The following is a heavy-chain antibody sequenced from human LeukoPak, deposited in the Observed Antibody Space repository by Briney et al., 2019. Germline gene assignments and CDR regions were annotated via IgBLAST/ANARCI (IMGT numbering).Heavy chain of an antibody. CDR3: ARDRHCTNGVCVGWFDP. CDR2: INSGGSET. D-gene: IGHD2-8*01. J-gene: IGHJ5*02. V-gene: IGHV3-74*01. Sequence: PGGSLRLSCAASGFTFSSYEMNWVRQGPGKGLVWVSRINSGGSETTYADSVKGRFTLSRDNAKNTLYLQMNSLRAEDTAVYYCARDRHCTNGVCVGWFDPWGQGTLVTVSS. CDR1: GFTFSSYE.